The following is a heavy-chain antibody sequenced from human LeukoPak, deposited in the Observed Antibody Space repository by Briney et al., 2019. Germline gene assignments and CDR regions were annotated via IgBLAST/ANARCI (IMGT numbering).Heavy chain of an antibody. CDR3: ARLWGGNGYSGGSLNL. CDR1: GYTFSRHG. V-gene: IGHV3-33*01. Sequence: SGGSLRLSCAASGYTFSRHGIHWVRQAPGKGLEWVAVVWYDGRNRDYVDSVKGRFTISKDNSNNMVFLQMDRLRAEDTAVYCCARLWGGNGYSGGSLNLWGQGTLVSVSS. D-gene: IGHD3-16*01. J-gene: IGHJ5*02. CDR2: VWYDGRNR.